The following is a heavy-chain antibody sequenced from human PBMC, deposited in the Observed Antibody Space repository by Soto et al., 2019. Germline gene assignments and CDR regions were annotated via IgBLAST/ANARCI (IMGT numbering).Heavy chain of an antibody. V-gene: IGHV4-30-4*01. J-gene: IGHJ5*02. Sequence: TLSLTCSVSGYSISSGDSYWSWIRQPPGKGLEWIGYIYYTGSAYYNPSLRSRVSISIDTSKNQFSLKLRSVTAADTAVYYCARRDGCSSTSCPNWFDPWGQGTLVTVSS. CDR1: GYSISSGDSY. CDR3: ARRDGCSSTSCPNWFDP. CDR2: IYYTGSA. D-gene: IGHD2-2*01.